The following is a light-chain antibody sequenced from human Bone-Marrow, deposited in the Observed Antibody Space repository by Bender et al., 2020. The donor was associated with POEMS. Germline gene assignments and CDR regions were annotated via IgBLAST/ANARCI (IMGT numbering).Light chain of an antibody. CDR1: SSNIGTNP. V-gene: IGLV1-44*01. J-gene: IGLJ3*02. CDR2: INN. CDR3: AAWEDSLNGWV. Sequence: QSVLTQPPSASGTPGQRVTISCSGSSSNIGTNPVNWYQQLPGTAHKLRIYINNQRPSGVPDRFSGSKSGPSASLAISGLQSGDEADYYCAAWEDSLNGWVFGGGTKLTVL.